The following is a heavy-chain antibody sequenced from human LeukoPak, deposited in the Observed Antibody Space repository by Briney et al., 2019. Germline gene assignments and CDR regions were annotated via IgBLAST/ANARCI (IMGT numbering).Heavy chain of an antibody. J-gene: IGHJ5*02. V-gene: IGHV3-21*06. Sequence: GGSLRLSCAASGFTVSSSSMNWVRLGPGKGLEWVSFISSSSTYIYYADSVKGRFTISRDDAKNSLYLQMSSLRADDTAVYYCARDRVVSGRFGEVASWGQGTLVTVYS. CDR3: ARDRVVSGRFGEVAS. CDR2: ISSSSTYI. D-gene: IGHD3-10*01. CDR1: GFTVSSSS.